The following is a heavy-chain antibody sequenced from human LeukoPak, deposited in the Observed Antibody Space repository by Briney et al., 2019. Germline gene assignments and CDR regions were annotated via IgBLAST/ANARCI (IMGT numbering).Heavy chain of an antibody. CDR1: GFTFSNAW. J-gene: IGHJ3*02. CDR3: VRDHREVTTVFDI. Sequence: TGGSLRLSCAASGFTFSNAWMSWVRQARGKGLEWVGRIKSKTDGGTTDYAAPVKGRFTISRDNSKNTLYLQMNSLRAEDTAMYYCVRDHREVTTVFDIWGQGTMVTVSS. D-gene: IGHD4-11*01. V-gene: IGHV3-15*01. CDR2: IKSKTDGGTT.